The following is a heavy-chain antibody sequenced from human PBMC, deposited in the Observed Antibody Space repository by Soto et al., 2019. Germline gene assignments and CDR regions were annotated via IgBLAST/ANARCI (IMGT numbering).Heavy chain of an antibody. Sequence: GGSLGLSCSASGFTFSSYAMHWVRQAPGKGLEYVSAISSNGGSTYYADSVKCRFTISRDNSKNTLYLQISSLRAKDTAVYYCVSVNYNGSKQTWSFCDMDVWGEATTV. CDR2: ISSNGGST. V-gene: IGHV3-64D*06. CDR3: VSVNYNGSKQTWSFCDMDV. CDR1: GFTFSSYA. D-gene: IGHD1-1*01. J-gene: IGHJ6*01.